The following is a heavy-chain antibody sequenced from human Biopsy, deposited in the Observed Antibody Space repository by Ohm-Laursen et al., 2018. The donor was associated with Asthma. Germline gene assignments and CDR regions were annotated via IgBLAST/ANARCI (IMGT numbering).Heavy chain of an antibody. CDR1: GFTFSSFG. Sequence: SSLRLSCAASGFTFSSFGIHWVRQAPGKGLEWVAVISYDGSDKYYADSVKGRFTISRDNSKNTLYLQMNSLRAEDTAVYYCARGDSSNWSHYYFDYWGQGTLVTVS. CDR2: ISYDGSDK. V-gene: IGHV3-30*03. CDR3: ARGDSSNWSHYYFDY. D-gene: IGHD3-22*01. J-gene: IGHJ4*02.